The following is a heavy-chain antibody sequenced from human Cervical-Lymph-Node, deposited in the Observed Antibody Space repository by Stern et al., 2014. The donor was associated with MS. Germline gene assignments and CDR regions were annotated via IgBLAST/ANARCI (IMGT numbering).Heavy chain of an antibody. D-gene: IGHD5-18*01. Sequence: EVQLLESGGGLVQPGGSLRLSCAASTFTFSIYTMIWVRQAPGKGLEWVAPISANGGTTYYADSVRGRFTVSRDNSKNTLYLQMNSLRGEDTALYFCAKDRGDIGMVSINYHXLDVWGQGTTVTV. CDR3: AKDRGDIGMVSINYHXLDV. V-gene: IGHV3-23*01. CDR2: ISANGGTT. J-gene: IGHJ6*02. CDR1: TFTFSIYT.